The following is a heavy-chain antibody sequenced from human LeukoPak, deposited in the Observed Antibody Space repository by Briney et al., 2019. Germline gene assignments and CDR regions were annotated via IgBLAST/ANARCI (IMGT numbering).Heavy chain of an antibody. CDR2: IYHSGST. D-gene: IGHD3-22*01. CDR1: GASISSYY. Sequence: SETLSLTCSVSGASISSYYWSWIRQPPGKGLEWIGYIYHSGSTYYNPSLKSRVTISVDRSKNQFSLKLSSVTAADTAVYYCARASTKDSSGAIDYWGQGTLVTVSS. J-gene: IGHJ4*02. CDR3: ARASTKDSSGAIDY. V-gene: IGHV4-59*12.